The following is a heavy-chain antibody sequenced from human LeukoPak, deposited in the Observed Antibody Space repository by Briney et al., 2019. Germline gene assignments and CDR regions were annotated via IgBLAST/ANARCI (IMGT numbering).Heavy chain of an antibody. D-gene: IGHD3-22*01. J-gene: IGHJ3*02. V-gene: IGHV4-34*01. Sequence: SETLSLTCAVYGGSFSGYYWSWIRQPPGKGLEWLGEINHSGSTNYNTSLKSRVTISVDTSKNQFSLKLSSVTAADTAVYYCARRRYYYDSSGFPRAFDIWGQGTMVTVSS. CDR1: GGSFSGYY. CDR3: ARRRYYYDSSGFPRAFDI. CDR2: INHSGST.